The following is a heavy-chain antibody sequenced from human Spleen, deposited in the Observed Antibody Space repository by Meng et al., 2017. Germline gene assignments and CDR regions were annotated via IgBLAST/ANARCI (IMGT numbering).Heavy chain of an antibody. CDR2: LGAHDGDT. V-gene: IGHV1-18*01. J-gene: IGHJ4*02. CDR1: DYTFTGYG. D-gene: IGHD3-10*01. CDR3: ARGTPGRSYSDY. Sequence: VQPVQSGPEVKTPGASAKVSCKASDYTFTGYGVSWVRQAPGQGLEWMAWLGAHDGDTSHAPKFQGRVTVSADRPTATAYMELRSLRSDDTAVYYCARGTPGRSYSDYWGQGTLVTVYS.